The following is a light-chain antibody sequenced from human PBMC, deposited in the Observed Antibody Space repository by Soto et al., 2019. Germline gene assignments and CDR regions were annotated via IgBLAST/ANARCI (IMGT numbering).Light chain of an antibody. Sequence: QPVLTQSPSASASLGASVNLTCSLSSGHSSFTIAWHQQQPEKGPRYLMRLHSDGSHNKGDGIPDRFSGSSSGAERYLTISGLQSEDEADYYCQTWGTGIRVFGGGTKLTVL. CDR2: LHSDGSH. CDR1: SGHSSFT. CDR3: QTWGTGIRV. V-gene: IGLV4-69*01. J-gene: IGLJ3*02.